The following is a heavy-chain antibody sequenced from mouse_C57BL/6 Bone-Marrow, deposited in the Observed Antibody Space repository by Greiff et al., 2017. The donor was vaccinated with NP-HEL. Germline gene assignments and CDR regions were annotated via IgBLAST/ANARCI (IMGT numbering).Heavy chain of an antibody. V-gene: IGHV2-5*01. D-gene: IGHD1-1*01. CDR2: LWSAGST. CDR3: AKNRGVYYYGSVGWFAD. J-gene: IGHJ3*01. CDR1: GFSLTSYG. Sequence: VQVVESGPGLVQPSQRLSITCTVPGFSLTSYGVHWVRQSPGKGLDWLGVLWSAGSTDYNAAFMSRLSITKDNSTSQVFFNLNSLLADDTAIYYCAKNRGVYYYGSVGWFADWGQGTLVTVSA.